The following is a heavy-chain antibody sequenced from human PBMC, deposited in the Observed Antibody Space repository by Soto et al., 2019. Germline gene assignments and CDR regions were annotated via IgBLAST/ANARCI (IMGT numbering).Heavy chain of an antibody. CDR2: IGTRGNTK. J-gene: IGHJ4*01. V-gene: IGHV3-11*01. D-gene: IGHD4-17*01. Sequence: QVQLVESGGGLVKPGGSLRLSCATSGFTFSDYYMHWIRQAPGKGLEWVSYIGTRGNTKYYADSVRGRFTISRDNAKNSWYLQMNSLRADDTAVYYCARDGTEYYGEYYDYWGHGIPVNGSS. CDR3: ARDGTEYYGEYYDY. CDR1: GFTFSDYY.